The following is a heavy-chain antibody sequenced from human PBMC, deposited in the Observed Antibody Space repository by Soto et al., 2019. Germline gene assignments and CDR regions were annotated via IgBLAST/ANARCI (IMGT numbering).Heavy chain of an antibody. J-gene: IGHJ6*02. CDR1: GESVGRGTNY. Sequence: QVHLQESGPGLVKPSGTLSLICSVSGESVGRGTNYWSWVRQAPGRGLEWIGYIFDAATTNYSPSLESRVSISLDAAKNQVSLKLTSVTAADTAIYYCARDRRGRADGFIYYCGMEVWGQGTSVTVSS. CDR2: IFDAATT. D-gene: IGHD4-17*01. V-gene: IGHV4-61*01. CDR3: ARDRRGRADGFIYYCGMEV.